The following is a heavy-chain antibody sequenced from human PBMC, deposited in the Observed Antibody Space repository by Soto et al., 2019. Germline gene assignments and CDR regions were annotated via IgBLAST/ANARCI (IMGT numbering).Heavy chain of an antibody. CDR2: IWYDGSNK. Sequence: GGSLRLSCAASGFTFSSYGMHWVRQAPGKGLEWVAVIWYDGSNKYYADSVKGRFTISRDNSKSTLYLQMNSLRAEDTAVYYCARGRTTVTASYYFDYWGQGTLVTVSS. D-gene: IGHD4-4*01. V-gene: IGHV3-33*01. CDR1: GFTFSSYG. CDR3: ARGRTTVTASYYFDY. J-gene: IGHJ4*02.